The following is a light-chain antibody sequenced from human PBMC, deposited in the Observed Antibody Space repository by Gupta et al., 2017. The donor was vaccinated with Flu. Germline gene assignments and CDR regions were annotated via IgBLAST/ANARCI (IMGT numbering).Light chain of an antibody. Sequence: MTQSPSSLSASVGDRVTITCRASQSISSYLNWYQQKPGKAPKLLIYAASSLQSGVPSRFSGSGSGTDFTLTISSLQPEDFATYYCQQSHSFGGGTKVEIK. CDR3: QQSHS. CDR2: AAS. J-gene: IGKJ4*01. CDR1: QSISSY. V-gene: IGKV1-39*01.